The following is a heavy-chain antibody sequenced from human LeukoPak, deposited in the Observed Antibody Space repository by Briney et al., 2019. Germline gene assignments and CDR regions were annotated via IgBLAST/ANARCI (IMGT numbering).Heavy chain of an antibody. Sequence: GGSLRLSCAASGFTFSIYSMSWVRQAPGKGLEWVSNIKQIGGEKYYVASVKGRFTICRDNGKNLLYLQMHSLRAEDTALYYCARAGARDYYGSGSYQWGQGTLVTVSS. V-gene: IGHV3-7*01. CDR2: IKQIGGEK. CDR3: ARAGARDYYGSGSYQ. J-gene: IGHJ4*02. D-gene: IGHD3-10*01. CDR1: GFTFSIYS.